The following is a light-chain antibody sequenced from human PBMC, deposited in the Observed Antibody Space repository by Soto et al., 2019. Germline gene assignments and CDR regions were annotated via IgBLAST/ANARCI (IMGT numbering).Light chain of an antibody. CDR3: QSYDSSNVV. Sequence: KFMLSQPQAVSESPGQTVTISCTGSSGSIATNYVQWYQQRPGSAPTTVIYENNQRPSRVPDRFSGSIDSSSNSASLTISGLKTEDEADYYCQSYDSSNVVFGGGTKVTVL. CDR1: SGSIATNY. V-gene: IGLV6-57*02. CDR2: ENN. J-gene: IGLJ2*01.